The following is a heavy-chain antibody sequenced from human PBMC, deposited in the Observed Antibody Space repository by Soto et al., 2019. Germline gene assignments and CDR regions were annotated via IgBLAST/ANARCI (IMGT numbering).Heavy chain of an antibody. D-gene: IGHD3-22*01. Sequence: QVQLQESGPGLVKPSQTLSLTCTVSGGSISSGGYYWSWIRQHPGKGLEWIGYIYYSGSTYYNPSLKSRVTISVDTSKNQFSLKLSSVTAADTAVYYCARDPLRSSDYYDSSGSLGGGWFDPWGQGTLVTVSS. V-gene: IGHV4-31*03. CDR1: GGSISSGGYY. CDR3: ARDPLRSSDYYDSSGSLGGGWFDP. CDR2: IYYSGST. J-gene: IGHJ5*02.